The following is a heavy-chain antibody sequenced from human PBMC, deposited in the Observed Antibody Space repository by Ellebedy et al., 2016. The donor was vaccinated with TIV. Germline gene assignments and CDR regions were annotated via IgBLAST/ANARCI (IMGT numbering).Heavy chain of an antibody. J-gene: IGHJ4*02. Sequence: GGSLRLSXAASGFTFSDYTMHWVRQVPGKGLVWVSRINTDGGSTSYADSVKGRFTVSRDNAKNTLFLEMNSLRAEDTAVYYCVRQDHYDSSGYLGYWGQGTRVTVSA. CDR3: VRQDHYDSSGYLGY. V-gene: IGHV3-74*01. D-gene: IGHD3-22*01. CDR2: INTDGGST. CDR1: GFTFSDYT.